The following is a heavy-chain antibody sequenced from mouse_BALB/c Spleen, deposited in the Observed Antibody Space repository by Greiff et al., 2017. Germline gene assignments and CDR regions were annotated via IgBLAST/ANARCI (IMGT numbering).Heavy chain of an antibody. CDR1: GFTFSSYG. D-gene: IGHD1-1*01. CDR2: ISSGGSYT. Sequence: DVMLVESGGDLVKPGGSLKLSCAASGFTFSSYGMSWVRQTPDKRLEWVATISSGGSYTYYPDSVKGRFTISRDNAKNTLYLQMSSLKSEDTAMYYCARQGITFDYWGQGTTLTVSS. J-gene: IGHJ2*01. CDR3: ARQGITFDY. V-gene: IGHV5-6*02.